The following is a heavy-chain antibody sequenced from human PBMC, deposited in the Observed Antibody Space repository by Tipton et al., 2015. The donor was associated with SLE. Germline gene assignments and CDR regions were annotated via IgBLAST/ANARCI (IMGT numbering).Heavy chain of an antibody. V-gene: IGHV4-59*11. J-gene: IGHJ2*01. Sequence: TLSLTCTVSGGSISSHYWSWIRQPPGKGLEWIGYVHYSGSVNYNPSLKSRVTISVDTSKNQFSLKLRSVTAADTAVYYCARILYYYDSSGYHHWYFDLWGRGTLVTVSS. CDR3: ARILYYYDSSGYHHWYFDL. CDR2: VHYSGSV. D-gene: IGHD3-22*01. CDR1: GGSISSHY.